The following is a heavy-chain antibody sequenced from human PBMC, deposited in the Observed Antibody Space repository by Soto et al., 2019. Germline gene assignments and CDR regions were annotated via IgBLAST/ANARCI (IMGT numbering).Heavy chain of an antibody. D-gene: IGHD3-16*01. CDR1: GGSISSYY. CDR3: ARAQGVYGMDV. CDR2: IYYSGST. V-gene: IGHV4-59*01. J-gene: IGHJ6*02. Sequence: SETLSLTCTVSGGSISSYYWSWIRQPPGKGLEWIGYIYYSGSTNYNPSLKSRVTISVDTSKNQFSLKLSSVTAADTAVYYCARAQGVYGMDVWGQGTTVTVSS.